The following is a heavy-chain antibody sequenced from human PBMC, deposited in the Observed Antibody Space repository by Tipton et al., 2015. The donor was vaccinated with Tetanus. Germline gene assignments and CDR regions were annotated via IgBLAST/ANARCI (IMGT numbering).Heavy chain of an antibody. Sequence: TLSLTCTVSGGSIRGGVYYWSWIRQHPERGLEWMGYIYYTGNTYYNPSLKSRVTISVDMSKNQFSLKLRSVTAADTAVYYCARRSVSARFDDWGQGAQVTVSS. V-gene: IGHV4-31*03. CDR3: ARRSVSARFDD. J-gene: IGHJ4*02. D-gene: IGHD6-6*01. CDR2: IYYTGNT. CDR1: GGSIRGGVYY.